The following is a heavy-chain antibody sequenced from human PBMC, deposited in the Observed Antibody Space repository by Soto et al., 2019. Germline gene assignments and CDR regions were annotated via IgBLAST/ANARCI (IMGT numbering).Heavy chain of an antibody. D-gene: IGHD1-26*01. Sequence: GGSLRLSCAASGFSFSTNGMHWVRQAPGKGLEWVAVISYDGNREYYADSVKGRFTITRNNSKNTLYLQINNLRAEDTAVYYCAKDPQYNGNYEHFDYWGQGTLVTVSS. V-gene: IGHV3-30*18. J-gene: IGHJ4*02. CDR1: GFSFSTNG. CDR3: AKDPQYNGNYEHFDY. CDR2: ISYDGNRE.